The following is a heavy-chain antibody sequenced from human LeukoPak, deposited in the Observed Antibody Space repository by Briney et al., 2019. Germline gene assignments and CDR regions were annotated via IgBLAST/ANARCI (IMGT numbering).Heavy chain of an antibody. D-gene: IGHD2-21*02. Sequence: GGSLRLSCVASGFTFSSYGMHWVCQAPGKGLEWVAVISYDGNDKYYADSVKGRFSISRDNSKNTLYLEMSSLKASDTAMYYCARGEEGDLFDYWGQGTLVTVSS. J-gene: IGHJ4*02. CDR3: ARGEEGDLFDY. CDR2: ISYDGNDK. V-gene: IGHV3-30*03. CDR1: GFTFSSYG.